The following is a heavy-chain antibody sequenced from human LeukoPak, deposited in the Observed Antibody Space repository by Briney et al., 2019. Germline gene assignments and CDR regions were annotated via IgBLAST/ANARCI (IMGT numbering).Heavy chain of an antibody. CDR3: ARDKLAVAGTYWFDP. D-gene: IGHD6-19*01. CDR2: INHSGST. Sequence: SETLSLNCAVYGGSFSGYYWNWISQPPSNVLDLIGEINHSGSTNYNPSLKSRVTISVDTSKNQFSLKLSAVTAADTAVYYCARDKLAVAGTYWFDPWGQGTLVTVSS. V-gene: IGHV4-34*01. J-gene: IGHJ5*02. CDR1: GGSFSGYY.